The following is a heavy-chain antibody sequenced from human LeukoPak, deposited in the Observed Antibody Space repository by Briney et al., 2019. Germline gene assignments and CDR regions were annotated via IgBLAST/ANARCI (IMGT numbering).Heavy chain of an antibody. CDR2: IKQDGSEK. D-gene: IGHD3-22*01. J-gene: IGHJ4*02. CDR3: ARGSMYYYDSSGYSDY. V-gene: IGHV3-7*01. CDR1: GFTFSSYW. Sequence: GGSLRLSCAASGFTFSSYWMSWVRQAPGKGLEWVANIKQDGSEKYYADSVKGRFTISRDNAKNSLYLQMNSLRAEDTAVYYCARGSMYYYDSSGYSDYWGQGTLVTVSS.